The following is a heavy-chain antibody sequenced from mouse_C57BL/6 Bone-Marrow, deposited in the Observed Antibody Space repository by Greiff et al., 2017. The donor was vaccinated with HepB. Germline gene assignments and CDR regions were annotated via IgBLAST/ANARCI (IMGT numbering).Heavy chain of an antibody. J-gene: IGHJ3*01. D-gene: IGHD2-4*01. V-gene: IGHV1-50*01. CDR3: VSYYDYGGFAY. CDR2: IDPSDSYT. Sequence: QVQLQQPGAELVKPGASVKLSCKASGYTFTSYWMQWVKQRPGQGLEWIGEIDPSDSYTNYNQKFKGKATLTVDTSSSTAYMQLSSLTSEDSAVYYCVSYYDYGGFAYWGQGTLVTVS. CDR1: GYTFTSYW.